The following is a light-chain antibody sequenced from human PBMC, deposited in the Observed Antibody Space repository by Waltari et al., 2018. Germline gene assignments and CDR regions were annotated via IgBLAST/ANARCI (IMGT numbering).Light chain of an antibody. J-gene: IGLJ2*01. CDR1: KLGDKY. Sequence: SYELSQPPSVSVSPGQTASITCSGDKLGDKYACCYQQKPGQSPLLVVYQDTKRPSGIPERFSGSKSGDTASLTITGTQAMDEADYYCQAWDNVPHVVFGGGTKLTV. CDR2: QDT. CDR3: QAWDNVPHVV. V-gene: IGLV3-1*01.